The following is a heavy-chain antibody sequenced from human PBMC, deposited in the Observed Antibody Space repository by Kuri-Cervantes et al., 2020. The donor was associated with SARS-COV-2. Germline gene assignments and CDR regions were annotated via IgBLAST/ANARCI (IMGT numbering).Heavy chain of an antibody. J-gene: IGHJ4*02. CDR3: XXEWELRY. V-gene: IGHV4-30-4*08. CDR1: GGSISSGDYY. D-gene: IGHD1-26*01. CDR2: IYYSGST. Sequence: SCTVSGGSISSGDYYWSXIRQPPGKGLEWIGYIYYSGSTYYNPSLKSRVXISVDTSKNQFSLKLSSVTAXDTAVYYXXXEWELRYWGQGTLVTVSS.